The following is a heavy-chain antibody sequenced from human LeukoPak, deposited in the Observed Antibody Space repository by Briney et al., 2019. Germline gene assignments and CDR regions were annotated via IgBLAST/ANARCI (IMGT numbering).Heavy chain of an antibody. CDR3: AKSYGASYYYYYMDV. V-gene: IGHV4-61*02. CDR2: IYTSGSI. Sequence: SETLSLTCTVSGDSISSGSYYWSWIRQPAGKGLEWIGRIYTSGSINYNPSLKSRVTISVDTSKNQFSLKLSSVTAADTAVYYCAKSYGASYYYYYMDVWGKGTTVTVSS. J-gene: IGHJ6*03. CDR1: GDSISSGSYY. D-gene: IGHD5-18*01.